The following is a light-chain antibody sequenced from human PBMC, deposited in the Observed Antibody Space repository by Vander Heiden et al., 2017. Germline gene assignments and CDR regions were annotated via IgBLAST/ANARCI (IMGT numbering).Light chain of an antibody. Sequence: DIQMTQSPSTLSASVGDRVAITCRASQDIDRWLAWFQQKPGKAPKLVIFEASHLESGVPSRFSGSGSGTVFTLTISSLQPEDFATYYCQQYTANSVTFGQGTKVEIK. CDR2: EAS. CDR3: QQYTANSVT. V-gene: IGKV1-5*03. J-gene: IGKJ1*01. CDR1: QDIDRW.